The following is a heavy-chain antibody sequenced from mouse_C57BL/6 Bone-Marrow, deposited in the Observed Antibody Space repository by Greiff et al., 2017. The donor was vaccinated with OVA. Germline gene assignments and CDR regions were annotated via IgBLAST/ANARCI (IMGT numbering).Heavy chain of an antibody. CDR1: GYTFTSYD. CDR2: IYPRDGST. V-gene: IGHV1-85*01. Sequence: VKLVESGPELVKPGASVKLSCKASGYTFTSYDINWVKQRPGQGLEWIGWIYPRDGSTKYNEKFKGKATLTVDTSSSTAYMELHSLTSEDSAVYFCARAYYYGSRNWYFDVWGTGTTVTVSS. CDR3: ARAYYYGSRNWYFDV. J-gene: IGHJ1*03. D-gene: IGHD1-1*01.